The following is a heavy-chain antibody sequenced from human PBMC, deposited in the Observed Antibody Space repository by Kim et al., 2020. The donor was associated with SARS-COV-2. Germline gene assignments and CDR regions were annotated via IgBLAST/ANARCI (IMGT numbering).Heavy chain of an antibody. CDR2: ISSNSSYI. CDR1: GFTFSSYS. D-gene: IGHD2-15*01. CDR3: ASSYVVVC. Sequence: GGSLRLSCAVSGFTFSSYSMNWVRQAPGKGTERVSSISSNSSYIYYADSVKGRCTISSDNATNALYLQMNSLRAEDTAVYYCASSYVVVCWGQGTLVTVSS. V-gene: IGHV3-21*01. J-gene: IGHJ4*02.